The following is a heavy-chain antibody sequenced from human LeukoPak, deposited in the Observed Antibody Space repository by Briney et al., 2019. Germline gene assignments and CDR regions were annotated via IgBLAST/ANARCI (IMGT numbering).Heavy chain of an antibody. D-gene: IGHD3-22*01. Sequence: ASVKVSCKASGYSFTSHYMHWVRQAPGQGLEWMGWINPNSGGTNYAQKFQGRVTMTRDTSISTAYMELSRLRSDDTAVYYCARSYYDSSGNNWFDPWGQGTLVTVSS. V-gene: IGHV1-2*02. J-gene: IGHJ5*02. CDR3: ARSYYDSSGNNWFDP. CDR2: INPNSGGT. CDR1: GYSFTSHY.